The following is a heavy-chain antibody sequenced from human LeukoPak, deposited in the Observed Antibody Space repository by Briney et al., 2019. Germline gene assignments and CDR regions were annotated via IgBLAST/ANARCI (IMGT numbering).Heavy chain of an antibody. CDR3: ARLLRGLAGYYYYYGMDV. CDR2: IDPSVSYT. D-gene: IGHD6-19*01. V-gene: IGHV5-10-1*01. Sequence: GESLKISCKGSGYIFTSYWISWVRQMPGKGLEWMGRIDPSVSYTNYSPSFQGHVTISADKSISTAYLQWSSLKASDTAMYYCARLLRGLAGYYYYYGMDVWGQGTTVTVSS. J-gene: IGHJ6*02. CDR1: GYIFTSYW.